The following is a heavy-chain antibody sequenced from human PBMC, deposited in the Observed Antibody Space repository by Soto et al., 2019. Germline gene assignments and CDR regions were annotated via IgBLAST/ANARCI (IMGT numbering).Heavy chain of an antibody. J-gene: IGHJ4*02. V-gene: IGHV3-15*01. D-gene: IGHD6-6*01. Sequence: EVQLVESGGGLVKPGGSLRLSCAASGFTFSNAWMSWVRQAPGKGLEWVGRIKSKTDGGTTDYAAPVKGRFTISRDDSKNTLYLQMNSLKTEDTAVYYCTTRGLIAARPRHNYFDYWGQGTLVTVSS. CDR2: IKSKTDGGTT. CDR3: TTRGLIAARPRHNYFDY. CDR1: GFTFSNAW.